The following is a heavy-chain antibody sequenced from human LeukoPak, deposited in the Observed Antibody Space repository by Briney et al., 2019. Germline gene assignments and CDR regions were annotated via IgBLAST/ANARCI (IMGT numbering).Heavy chain of an antibody. D-gene: IGHD5-12*01. J-gene: IGHJ4*02. Sequence: SETLSLTCTVSGGSISSYYWSWIRQPPGKGLEWIGYIYYSGSTNYNPSLKSRVTISVDTSKNQFSLKLSSVTVADTAVYYCARGGSGYSGYEFDYWGQGTLVTVSS. V-gene: IGHV4-59*01. CDR2: IYYSGST. CDR3: ARGGSGYSGYEFDY. CDR1: GGSISSYY.